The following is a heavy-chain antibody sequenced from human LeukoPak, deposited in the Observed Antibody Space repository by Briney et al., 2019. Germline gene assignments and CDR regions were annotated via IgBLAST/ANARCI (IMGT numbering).Heavy chain of an antibody. CDR1: GGSISSGGYY. CDR3: ARDGSFGELYSPHYYYGMDV. Sequence: SETLSLTCTVSGGSISSGGYYWSWIRQHPGKGLEWIGYNYYSGSTHYNPSLKSRVTISVDTYKNQFSLKMTSVTAADTAVYYCARDGSFGELYSPHYYYGMDVWGQGTTVTVSS. V-gene: IGHV4-31*03. D-gene: IGHD3-10*01. CDR2: NYYSGST. J-gene: IGHJ6*02.